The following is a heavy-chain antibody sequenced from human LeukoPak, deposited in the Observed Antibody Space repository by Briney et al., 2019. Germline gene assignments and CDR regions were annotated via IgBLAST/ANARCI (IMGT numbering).Heavy chain of an antibody. CDR2: MNPNSGNT. J-gene: IGHJ4*02. Sequence: EASVKVSCKASGYTFTSYDINWVRQATGQGLEWMGWMNPNSGNTGYAQKFQGRVTMTRNTSISTAYMELSSLRSEDTAVYHCASQLEDSSSSIHQGYWGQGTLVTVSS. D-gene: IGHD6-6*01. CDR1: GYTFTSYD. V-gene: IGHV1-8*01. CDR3: ASQLEDSSSSIHQGY.